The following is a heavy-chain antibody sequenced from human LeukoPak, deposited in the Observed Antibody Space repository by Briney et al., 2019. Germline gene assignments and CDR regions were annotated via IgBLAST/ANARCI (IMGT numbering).Heavy chain of an antibody. Sequence: ASVKVSCKVTGYTLPELSMHCVRRAPGKGLEWMGGFDPEDGETIYAQKFQGRVTMTEDTSTDTAYMELSSLRYEDTAVYYCATLKSPLRFLEWLLYDYWGQGTLVTVSS. CDR1: GYTLPELS. CDR2: FDPEDGET. CDR3: ATLKSPLRFLEWLLYDY. J-gene: IGHJ4*02. V-gene: IGHV1-24*01. D-gene: IGHD3-3*01.